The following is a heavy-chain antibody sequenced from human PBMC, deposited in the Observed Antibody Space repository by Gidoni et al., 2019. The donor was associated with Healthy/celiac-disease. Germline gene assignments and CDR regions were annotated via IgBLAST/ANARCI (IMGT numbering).Heavy chain of an antibody. CDR2: ISYDGSNK. J-gene: IGHJ4*02. D-gene: IGHD3-3*01. Sequence: QVQLVESGGGVVQPGRSLRLSCAASGFTFSRYGMHWVRQAPGKGLEWVAVISYDGSNKYYADSVKGRFTISRDNSKNTLYLQMNSLRAEDTAVYYCAKVEENYDFWSGLDYWGQGTLVTVSS. V-gene: IGHV3-30*18. CDR3: AKVEENYDFWSGLDY. CDR1: GFTFSRYG.